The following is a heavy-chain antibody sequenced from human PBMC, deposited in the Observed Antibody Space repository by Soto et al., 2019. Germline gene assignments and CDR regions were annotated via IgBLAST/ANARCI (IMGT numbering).Heavy chain of an antibody. CDR3: ARWVGGSSGN. J-gene: IGHJ4*02. V-gene: IGHV3-30-3*01. D-gene: IGHD3-22*01. Sequence: QVQLVESGGGVVQPGRSLRLSCAASGFTFSSYAMHWVRQAPGKGLEWVAVISYDGSNKYYADSVKGRFTISRDNSKNTLYLQMNSLRAEDTAVYYCARWVGGSSGNWGQGTLVTVSS. CDR2: ISYDGSNK. CDR1: GFTFSSYA.